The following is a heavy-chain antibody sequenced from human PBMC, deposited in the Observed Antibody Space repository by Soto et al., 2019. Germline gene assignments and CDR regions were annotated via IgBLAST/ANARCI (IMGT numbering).Heavy chain of an antibody. CDR2: IYWDGDK. V-gene: IGHV2-5*02. CDR1: GFSLSTSGVG. CDR3: AHSRPPRLLDY. D-gene: IGHD6-6*01. Sequence: QITLKESGPTLVKPTQTLTLTCTFSGFSLSTSGVGVGWIRQPPGKALEWLALIYWDGDKRYSSSLNSRLTITKDTSKNQVVLTMTNMDPVDTATYYCAHSRPPRLLDYWGQGTLVTVSS. J-gene: IGHJ4*02.